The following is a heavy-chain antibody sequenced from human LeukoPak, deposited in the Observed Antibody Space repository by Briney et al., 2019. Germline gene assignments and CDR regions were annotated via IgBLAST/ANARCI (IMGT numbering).Heavy chain of an antibody. J-gene: IGHJ3*02. Sequence: GGSLRLSCAASGFTFSNYIMNWVRQAPGKGLEWVAVISYDGSNKYYADSVKGRFTISRDNSKNTLHLQMNSLRAEDTAVYYCAKDLSWLAPKGDAFDIWGQGTMVTVSS. CDR3: AKDLSWLAPKGDAFDI. D-gene: IGHD6-19*01. CDR2: ISYDGSNK. V-gene: IGHV3-30*18. CDR1: GFTFSNYI.